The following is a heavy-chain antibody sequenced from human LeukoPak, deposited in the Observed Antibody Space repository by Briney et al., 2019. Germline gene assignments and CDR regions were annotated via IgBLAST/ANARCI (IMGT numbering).Heavy chain of an antibody. V-gene: IGHV3-74*01. Sequence: PGGSLRLSCAASGFTFSNYWMHWIRQVPGKGLVWVSHVKYDGSATNYADSVKGRFTISRDNAKDTLYLQTNSLRVEDTAVYYCARDPRNVGLAPWGQGTLVTVSS. CDR3: ARDPRNVGLAP. CDR1: GFTFSNYW. J-gene: IGHJ5*02. CDR2: VKYDGSAT. D-gene: IGHD2-15*01.